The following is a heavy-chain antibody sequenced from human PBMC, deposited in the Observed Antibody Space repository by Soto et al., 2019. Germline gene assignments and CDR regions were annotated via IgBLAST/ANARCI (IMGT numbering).Heavy chain of an antibody. Sequence: SETLSLTCTISGGSITSGEYYWSSLRQPPGKGLEWIGYNYYSGSTYDNPSLGSRVTISLDTSKNQFSLKLNSVTAADTAVYYCARESVARYIHHTWFDPWGQGTLVAVSS. V-gene: IGHV4-30-4*01. CDR1: GGSITSGEYY. CDR3: ARESVARYIHHTWFDP. D-gene: IGHD3-16*02. CDR2: NYYSGST. J-gene: IGHJ5*02.